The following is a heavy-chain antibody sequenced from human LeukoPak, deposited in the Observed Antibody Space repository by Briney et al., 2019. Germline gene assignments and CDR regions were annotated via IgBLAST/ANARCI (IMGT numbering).Heavy chain of an antibody. CDR1: GDSVSSDSAA. Sequence: SQTLSLTCAISGDSVSSDSAAWAWIGQSPSRGREWLGRTYYGATWYNDYGVAVKSQITHNPDTSKHQSSLQLSSVTPEDTGVYYCARGYYRWTFFDYWGQGTLVTVPS. D-gene: IGHD1-26*01. CDR3: ARGYYRWTFFDY. CDR2: TYYGATWYN. J-gene: IGHJ4*02. V-gene: IGHV6-1*01.